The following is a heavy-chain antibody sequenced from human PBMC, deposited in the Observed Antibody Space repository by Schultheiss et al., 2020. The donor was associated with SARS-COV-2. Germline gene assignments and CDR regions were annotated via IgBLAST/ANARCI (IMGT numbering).Heavy chain of an antibody. Sequence: GGSLRLSCAASGFTFDDYAMHWVRQAPGKGLEWVSGISWNSGSIGYADSVKGRFTISRDNAKNTLYLQMNSLRAEDTAVYYCAKGAAREGRHGPLDYWGQGTLVTVSS. D-gene: IGHD6-6*01. CDR3: AKGAAREGRHGPLDY. CDR1: GFTFDDYA. V-gene: IGHV3-9*01. CDR2: ISWNSGSI. J-gene: IGHJ4*02.